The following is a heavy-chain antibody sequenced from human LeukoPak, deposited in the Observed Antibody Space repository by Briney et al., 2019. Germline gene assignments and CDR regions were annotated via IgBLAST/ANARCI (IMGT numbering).Heavy chain of an antibody. J-gene: IGHJ5*02. D-gene: IGHD2-15*01. CDR2: IYYSGST. V-gene: IGHV4-39*01. Sequence: SETLSLTCTVSGGSISGSSYYWGWIRQPPGKGLEWIGSIYYSGSTYYNPSLKSRVTISVDTSKNQFSLKLSSVTAADTAVYYCARREVVAVNNWFDPWGQGTLVTVSS. CDR3: ARREVVAVNNWFDP. CDR1: GGSISGSSYY.